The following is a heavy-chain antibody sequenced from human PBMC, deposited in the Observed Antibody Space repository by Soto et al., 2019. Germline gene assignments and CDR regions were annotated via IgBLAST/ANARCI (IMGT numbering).Heavy chain of an antibody. J-gene: IGHJ4*02. V-gene: IGHV3-23*01. CDR2: ISGSGGST. D-gene: IGHD3-9*01. CDR3: AKVEGIFSGAFDWLLSRSYYFDY. CDR1: GFTFSSYA. Sequence: GGSLRLSCAASGFTFSSYAMSWVRQAPGKGLEWVSAISGSGGSTYYADSVKGRFTISRDNSKNTLYLQMNSLRAEDTAVYYCAKVEGIFSGAFDWLLSRSYYFDYWGQGTLVTVSS.